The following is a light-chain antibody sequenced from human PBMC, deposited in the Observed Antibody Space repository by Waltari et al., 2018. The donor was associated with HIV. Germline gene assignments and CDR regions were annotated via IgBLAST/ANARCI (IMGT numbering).Light chain of an antibody. V-gene: IGLV3-19*01. CDR1: ILRFYY. J-gene: IGLJ1*01. CDR3: SSRDTTGRFWV. CDR2: GSN. Sequence: SSELTQDPLVSVAPGQTARITCQGDILRFYYGSWYQQRPGQAPRLLSYGSNNRSSGIPDRFSGSTSGNTMSLTITATRAEDEGDYFCSSRDTTGRFWVFG.